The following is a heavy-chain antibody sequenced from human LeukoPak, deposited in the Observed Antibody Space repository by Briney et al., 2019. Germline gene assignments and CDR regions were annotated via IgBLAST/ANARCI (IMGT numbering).Heavy chain of an antibody. CDR1: GFTFSSYG. D-gene: IGHD3-3*01. J-gene: IGHJ4*02. Sequence: GGSLRLSCVVSGFTFSSYGFHWVRQAPGKGLEWVAGISYDGSNEFYADSVKGRFTISRDNPKNTLYPQMDSLRAEDTAVYYCARDRAWNYFDYWGQGTLVTVSS. V-gene: IGHV3-30*03. CDR3: ARDRAWNYFDY. CDR2: ISYDGSNE.